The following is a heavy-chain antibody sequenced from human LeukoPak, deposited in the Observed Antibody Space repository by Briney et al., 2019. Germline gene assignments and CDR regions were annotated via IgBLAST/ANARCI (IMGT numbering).Heavy chain of an antibody. CDR2: IIPIFGTA. CDR3: ALTYYDFWSGQDY. CDR1: GGTFSSYA. J-gene: IGHJ4*02. V-gene: IGHV1-69*05. Sequence: ASVKVSCKASGGTFSSYAISWVRQAPGQGLEWMGGIIPIFGTANYAQKFQGRVTITTDESTSTAYMELSSLRSEDTAVYYCALTYYDFWSGQDYWGQGTLVTVSS. D-gene: IGHD3-3*01.